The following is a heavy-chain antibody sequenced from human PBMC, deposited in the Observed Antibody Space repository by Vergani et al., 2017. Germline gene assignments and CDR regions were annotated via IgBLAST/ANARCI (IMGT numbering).Heavy chain of an antibody. CDR2: MNPNSGNT. CDR3: AREVGVQHYGDNWFDP. Sequence: QVQLVQSGAEVKKPGASVKVSCKASGYTFTSYDINWVRQATGQGLEWMGWMNPNSGNTGYAQKFQGRVTMTTDTSTSTAYMELRSLRSDDTAVYYCAREVGVQHYGDNWFDPWGQGTLVTVSS. D-gene: IGHD4-17*01. CDR1: GYTFTSYD. V-gene: IGHV1-8*01. J-gene: IGHJ5*02.